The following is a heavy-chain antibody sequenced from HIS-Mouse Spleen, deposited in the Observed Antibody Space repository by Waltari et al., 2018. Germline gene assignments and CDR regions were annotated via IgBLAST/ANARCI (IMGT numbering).Heavy chain of an antibody. V-gene: IGHV4-39*07. Sequence: QLQLQESGPGLVKPSETLSLTCTVSGGSISSSSYYWGWIRQPPGKGLEWIGSIYYSGSIYYNPSLTSRVTISVDLSKNQFSLKLSSVTGADTAVYYCARDPRWNYGIDFWGQGTLVTVSS. CDR2: IYYSGSI. D-gene: IGHD1-7*01. CDR3: ARDPRWNYGIDF. CDR1: GGSISSSSYY. J-gene: IGHJ4*02.